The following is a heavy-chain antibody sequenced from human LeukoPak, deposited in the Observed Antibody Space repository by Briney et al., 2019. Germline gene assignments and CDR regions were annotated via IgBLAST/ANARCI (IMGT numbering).Heavy chain of an antibody. CDR3: ARGPVDGYSYGFLDY. J-gene: IGHJ4*02. D-gene: IGHD5-18*01. CDR1: GYTFTSYG. CDR2: ISAYNGNT. V-gene: IGHV1-18*01. Sequence: ASVKVSCKASGYTFTSYGISWVRQAPGQGLEWMGWISAYNGNTNYAQKLQGRVTMTTDASTSTAYMELRSLRSDDTAVYYCARGPVDGYSYGFLDYWGQGTLVTVSS.